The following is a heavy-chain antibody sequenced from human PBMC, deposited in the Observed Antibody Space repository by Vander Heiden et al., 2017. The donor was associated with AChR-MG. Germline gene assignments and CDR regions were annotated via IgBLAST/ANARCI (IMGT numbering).Heavy chain of an antibody. CDR2: ISGTGFTT. J-gene: IGHJ5*02. CDR1: GFDFRGYA. D-gene: IGHD6-13*01. CDR3: AKAVVFSSSWVRANSFDP. Sequence: EVQLLESGGGLVKPGGSLRLSCVASGFDFRGYAMTWVRQAPGKGLEWVSDISGTGFTTYYADFVKGRFTVSRDNSKNTLYLEMSSLRADDTAIYYCAKAVVFSSSWVRANSFDPWGQGTLGTVSS. V-gene: IGHV3-23*01.